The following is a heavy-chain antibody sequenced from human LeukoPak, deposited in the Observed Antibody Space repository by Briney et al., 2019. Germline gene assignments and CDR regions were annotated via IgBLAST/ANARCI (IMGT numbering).Heavy chain of an antibody. D-gene: IGHD2-2*01. V-gene: IGHV3-23*01. Sequence: GGSLRLSCAASGFTFSRYAMSWVRQPPGKGLEWVSGISDSGGSTNYADSVKGRFTISRDNSKNTLYLQMNSLRAEDTAVYYCGRSVYCSSTSCYYDYWGQGTLVTVSS. CDR2: ISDSGGST. J-gene: IGHJ4*02. CDR3: GRSVYCSSTSCYYDY. CDR1: GFTFSRYA.